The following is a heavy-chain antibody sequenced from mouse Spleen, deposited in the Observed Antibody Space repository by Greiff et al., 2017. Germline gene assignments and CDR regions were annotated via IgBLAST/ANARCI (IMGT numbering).Heavy chain of an antibody. CDR1: GYTFTDYN. V-gene: IGHV1-18*01. D-gene: IGHD2-4*01. Sequence: SGPELVKPGASVKIPCKASGYTFTDYNMDWVKQSHGKSLEWIGDINPNNGGTIYNQKFKGKATLTVDKSSSTAYMELRSLTSEDTAVYYCARRRLRNPSWFAYWGQGTLVTVSA. J-gene: IGHJ3*01. CDR3: ARRRLRNPSWFAY. CDR2: INPNNGGT.